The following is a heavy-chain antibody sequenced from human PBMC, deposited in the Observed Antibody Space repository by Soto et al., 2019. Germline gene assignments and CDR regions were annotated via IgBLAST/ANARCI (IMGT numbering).Heavy chain of an antibody. V-gene: IGHV4-34*01. D-gene: IGHD1-1*01. CDR3: ARVERGTATTVVDAFDI. CDR1: GGSVNSGNYY. J-gene: IGHJ3*02. Sequence: QVQLQQWGAGLLKPSETLSLTCAVFGGSVNSGNYYWSWIRQPPGKGLDWIGEMSHSGGTHFNPSLKSRVTISVDTSKHQFSLKMRSVTAADTALYYCARVERGTATTVVDAFDIWGPGTMVTVSS. CDR2: MSHSGGT.